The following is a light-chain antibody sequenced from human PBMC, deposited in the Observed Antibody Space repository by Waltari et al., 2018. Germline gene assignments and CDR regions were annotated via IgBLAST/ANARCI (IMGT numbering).Light chain of an antibody. CDR2: DAS. CDR1: QSVSSY. V-gene: IGKV3-11*01. CDR3: QQRSNWPRAT. Sequence: EIVLTQSPATLSLSPGARAPLSCRASQSVSSYLAWYQQKPGQAPRPLIYDASNRATGIPARFSGSGSGTDFTLTISSLEPEDFAVYYCQQRSNWPRATFGQGTKLEIK. J-gene: IGKJ2*01.